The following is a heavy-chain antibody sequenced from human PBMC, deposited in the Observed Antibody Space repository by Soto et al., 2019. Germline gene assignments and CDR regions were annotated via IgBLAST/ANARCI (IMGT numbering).Heavy chain of an antibody. J-gene: IGHJ6*02. V-gene: IGHV4-61*01. CDR3: ARSYDILTGYSTGPYYYGMDV. CDR1: GGSVSSGSYY. CDR2: IYYSGST. D-gene: IGHD3-9*01. Sequence: SETLSLTCTVSGGSVSSGSYYWSWIRQPPGKGLEWIGYIYYSGSTNYNPSLKSRVTISVDTSKNQLSLKLSSVTAADTAVYDCARSYDILTGYSTGPYYYGMDVWGQGTTVTVSS.